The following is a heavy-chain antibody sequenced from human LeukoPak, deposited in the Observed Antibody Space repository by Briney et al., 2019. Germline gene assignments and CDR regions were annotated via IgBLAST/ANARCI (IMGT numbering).Heavy chain of an antibody. CDR3: ARGGARTTMLINY. J-gene: IGHJ4*02. Sequence: PSETLSLTCTVSGGSISSYYWSWIRQPPGKGLEWPGYIYYSGSTNYNPSLKSRVTISVDTSKNQFSLKLSSVTAADTAVYYCARGGARTTMLINYWGQGTLVTVSS. CDR2: IYYSGST. D-gene: IGHD3-16*01. CDR1: GGSISSYY. V-gene: IGHV4-59*01.